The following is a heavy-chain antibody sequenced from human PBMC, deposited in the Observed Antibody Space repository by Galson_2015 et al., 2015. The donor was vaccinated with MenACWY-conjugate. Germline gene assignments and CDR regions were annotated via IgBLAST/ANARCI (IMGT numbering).Heavy chain of an antibody. J-gene: IGHJ3*02. V-gene: IGHV2-70*11. CDR2: IDWRDNK. Sequence: PALVKPTQTLTLTCTFSGFSLSTYEMCIYWVRQPPGKALEWLARIDWRDNKYYTTSLKTRLTISKDTSTNQVVLTMTNVEPVDTAMYYCARMHIVLDATDAFEIWGQGTMVTVSS. D-gene: IGHD3-22*01. CDR1: GFSLSTYEMC. CDR3: ARMHIVLDATDAFEI.